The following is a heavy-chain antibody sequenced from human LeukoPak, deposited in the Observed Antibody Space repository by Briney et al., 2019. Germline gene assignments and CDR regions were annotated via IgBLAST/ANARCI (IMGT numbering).Heavy chain of an antibody. V-gene: IGHV1-2*02. D-gene: IGHD3-22*01. CDR3: ARVRYYDSSGYYFDY. CDR1: RYTFTGYY. J-gene: IGHJ4*02. CDR2: IYPNSGGT. Sequence: ASVKVSCKASRYTFTGYYMHWVRQAPGQGLEWMGWIYPNSGGTNYAQKLQGRVTMTTDTSTSTAYMELRSLRSDDTAVYYCARVRYYDSSGYYFDYWGQGTLVTVSS.